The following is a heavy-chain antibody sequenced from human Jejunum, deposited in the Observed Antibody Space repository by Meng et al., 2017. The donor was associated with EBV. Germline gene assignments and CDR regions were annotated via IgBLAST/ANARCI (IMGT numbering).Heavy chain of an antibody. V-gene: IGHV3-23*04. D-gene: IGHD1-26*01. J-gene: IGHJ4*02. CDR3: AKSATYSGNYRPFES. Sequence: EVQLVESGGGLVQPGGSLRLSCGASGFTFSRFTMTWVRQAPGKGLEWVSAVTASGDTTSYGASVKGRFTISRDNSKNTVYLQMNSLRAEDTAVYYCAKSATYSGNYRPFESWGQGTLVTVSS. CDR2: VTASGDTT. CDR1: GFTFSRFT.